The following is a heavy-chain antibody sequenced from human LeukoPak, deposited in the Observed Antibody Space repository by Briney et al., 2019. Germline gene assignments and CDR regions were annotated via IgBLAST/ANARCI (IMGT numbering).Heavy chain of an antibody. CDR2: ISYDGSNK. D-gene: IGHD1-1*01. V-gene: IGHV3-30*18. CDR3: AKSAGGNAFDI. J-gene: IGHJ3*02. Sequence: GGSLRLSCAASGFTFSSYGMHWVRQAPGKGLEWVAVISYDGSNKYYADSVKGRFTIFRDNSKNTLYLQMNSLRAEDTAVYYCAKSAGGNAFDIWGQGTMVTVSS. CDR1: GFTFSSYG.